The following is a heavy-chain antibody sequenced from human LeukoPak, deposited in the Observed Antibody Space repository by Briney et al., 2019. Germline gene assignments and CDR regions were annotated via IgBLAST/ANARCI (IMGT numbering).Heavy chain of an antibody. Sequence: SVKVSCKASGGTFSSYAISWVRQAPGQGLKWMGGIIPIFGTANYAQKFQGRVTITADESTSTAYMELSSLRSEDTAVYYCASTIAASDAFDIWGQGTMVTVSS. CDR3: ASTIAASDAFDI. V-gene: IGHV1-69*13. CDR2: IIPIFGTA. D-gene: IGHD6-6*01. J-gene: IGHJ3*02. CDR1: GGTFSSYA.